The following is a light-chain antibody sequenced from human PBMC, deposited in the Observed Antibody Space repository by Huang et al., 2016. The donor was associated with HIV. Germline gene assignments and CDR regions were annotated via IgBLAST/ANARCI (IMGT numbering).Light chain of an antibody. V-gene: IGKV2-28*01. Sequence: DIVMTQSPLSLPVTPVETASISCGSSQSLLHSDGYNSLVWYLQKPGQSPQLLLYLGSNRAPGVPDRFSGSGSGTDFTLKISRVEAEDVGVYYCMQALQTPPTFGQGTKVEIK. CDR1: QSLLHSDGYNS. CDR2: LGS. CDR3: MQALQTPPT. J-gene: IGKJ1*01.